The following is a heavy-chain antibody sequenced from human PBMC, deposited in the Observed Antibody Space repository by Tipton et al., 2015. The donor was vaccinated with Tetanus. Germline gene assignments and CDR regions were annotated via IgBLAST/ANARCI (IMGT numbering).Heavy chain of an antibody. J-gene: IGHJ4*02. V-gene: IGHV3-7*03. Sequence: GSLRLSCAASGFDFRSDWMTWVRQAPGKGLEWVVNIKQDGNEKYHVDSVKGRFTISRDNGKNLLYLEMNSLRVEDTAVYYCARDPHTIRTGNHRGFDYWGQGTLVTVSS. CDR2: IKQDGNEK. D-gene: IGHD3-10*01. CDR1: GFDFRSDW. CDR3: ARDPHTIRTGNHRGFDY.